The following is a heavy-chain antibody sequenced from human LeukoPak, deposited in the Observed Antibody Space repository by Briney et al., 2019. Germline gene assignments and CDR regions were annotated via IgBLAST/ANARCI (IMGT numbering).Heavy chain of an antibody. Sequence: EASVKVSCKTSGYTFSAYYLHWIRQAPGQGLEWMGRINPNSGGTNYAQKFQGRVTMTRDTSISTAYMELSRLRSDDTAVYYCARDTRSIAAAGHDYWGQGTLVTVSS. CDR2: INPNSGGT. V-gene: IGHV1-2*06. J-gene: IGHJ4*02. CDR1: GYTFSAYY. CDR3: ARDTRSIAAAGHDY. D-gene: IGHD6-13*01.